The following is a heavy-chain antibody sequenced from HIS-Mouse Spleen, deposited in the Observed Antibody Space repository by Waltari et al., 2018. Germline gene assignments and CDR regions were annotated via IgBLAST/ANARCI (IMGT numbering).Heavy chain of an antibody. CDR3: AREFIAVAGYNWFDP. D-gene: IGHD6-19*01. J-gene: IGHJ5*02. CDR1: GFTFSSYW. V-gene: IGHV3-7*01. Sequence: EVQLVESGGGLVQPGGSLRLSCAASGFTFSSYWMSWVRQATGKGLEWVANIKQDGSEKYYVDSVKGRFTISRDNAKNSLYLQMNSLRAEDTAVYYCAREFIAVAGYNWFDPWGQGTLVTVSS. CDR2: IKQDGSEK.